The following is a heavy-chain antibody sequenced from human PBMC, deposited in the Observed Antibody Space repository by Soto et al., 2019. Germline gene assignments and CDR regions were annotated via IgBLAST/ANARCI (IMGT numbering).Heavy chain of an antibody. V-gene: IGHV1-18*01. CDR2: ISAYNGNT. CDR1: GYTFTSYG. J-gene: IGHJ6*02. D-gene: IGHD3-3*01. Sequence: ASVKVSCKASGYTFTSYGISWVRQALGQGLEWMGWISAYNGNTNYAQKLQGRVTMTTDTSTSTAYMELSSLRSEDTAVYYCARTIRGVELRFLEWSHGMDVWGQGTTVTVSS. CDR3: ARTIRGVELRFLEWSHGMDV.